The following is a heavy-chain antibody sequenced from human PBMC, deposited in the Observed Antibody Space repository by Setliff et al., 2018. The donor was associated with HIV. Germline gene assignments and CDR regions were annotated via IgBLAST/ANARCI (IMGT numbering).Heavy chain of an antibody. D-gene: IGHD2-2*01. J-gene: IGHJ6*03. CDR1: GFSFSNYG. V-gene: IGHV3-21*05. CDR2: ISSRSSSYT. CDR3: ARDQEHIIVVSATGNMPGYLHYYYMDV. Sequence: LRLSCAASGFSFSNYGMHWVRQAPGKGLEWVSYISSRSSSYTNYADSVKGRFTISRDNAKNSLYLQMNSLRAEDTAVYYCARDQEHIIVVSATGNMPGYLHYYYMDVWGKGSTVTVSS.